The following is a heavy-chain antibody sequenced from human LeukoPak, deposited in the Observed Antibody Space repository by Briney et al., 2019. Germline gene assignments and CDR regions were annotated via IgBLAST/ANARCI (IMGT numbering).Heavy chain of an antibody. D-gene: IGHD3-22*01. Sequence: GGSRRLSCAASGFTFSSYAMSWVRQAPGKGLEWVSAISGSGGSTYYADSVKGRFTISRDNSKNTLYLQMNSLRAEDTAVYYCAKESSDSSGYYYIFDYWGQGTLVTVSS. CDR1: GFTFSSYA. J-gene: IGHJ4*02. CDR3: AKESSDSSGYYYIFDY. CDR2: ISGSGGST. V-gene: IGHV3-23*01.